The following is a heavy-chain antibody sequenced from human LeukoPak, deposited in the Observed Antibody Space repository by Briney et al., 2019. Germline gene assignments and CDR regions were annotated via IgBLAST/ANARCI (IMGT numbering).Heavy chain of an antibody. CDR3: ARRPGRITKVRGVIIPPYYFDY. D-gene: IGHD3-10*01. Sequence: SETLSLTCTVSGGSISSSSYYWGWIRQPPGKGLKWIGSIYYSGSTYYNPSLKSRVTISVDTSKNQFSLKLSSVTAADTAVYYCARRPGRITKVRGVIIPPYYFDYWGQGTLVTVSS. CDR1: GGSISSSSYY. V-gene: IGHV4-39*01. CDR2: IYYSGST. J-gene: IGHJ4*02.